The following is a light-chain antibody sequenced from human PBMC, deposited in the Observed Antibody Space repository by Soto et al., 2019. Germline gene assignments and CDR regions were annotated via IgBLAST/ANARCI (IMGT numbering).Light chain of an antibody. J-gene: IGKJ1*01. CDR3: QQIPTYPWT. CDR1: QGVSNY. CDR2: TAS. V-gene: IGKV1-9*01. Sequence: DIQLTQSPSFLSASVGDSVTITCRASQGVSNYLAWYQQKPGKAPKLLIHTASTLQTGVPSRFSGSGSGTEFTLTISSLQPEDFATYYCQQIPTYPWTFGQGTKVEIK.